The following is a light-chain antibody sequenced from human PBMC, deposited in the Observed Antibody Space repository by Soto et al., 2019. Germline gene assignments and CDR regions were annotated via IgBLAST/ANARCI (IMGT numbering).Light chain of an antibody. CDR1: QSVSSN. V-gene: IGKV3-15*01. CDR2: GAS. Sequence: EIVSAHSPVTLSLSPVERATLSCRASQSVSSNLAWYQQKPGQAPRLLISGASTGATGIPARFSGSGSGTEFTLTISSLQSEDCAIYYCQQYDTWPITFGGGTKVDI. J-gene: IGKJ4*01. CDR3: QQYDTWPIT.